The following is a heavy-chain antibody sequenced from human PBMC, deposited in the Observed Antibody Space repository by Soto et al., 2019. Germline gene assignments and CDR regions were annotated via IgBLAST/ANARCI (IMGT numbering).Heavy chain of an antibody. V-gene: IGHV4-4*07. J-gene: IGHJ5*02. CDR2: SSTSGTT. CDR3: AREAGSDRWFDP. Sequence: QVQLQESGPGLVEPSETLSLTCTVSGASISSYFLTWIRQPAGKGLDWIGRSSTSGTTNYNPSLKSRVTMSVDTSKNHFSLNLSSVTAADTAVYYCAREAGSDRWFDPWGQGTLVTVSS. CDR1: GASISSYF. D-gene: IGHD6-19*01.